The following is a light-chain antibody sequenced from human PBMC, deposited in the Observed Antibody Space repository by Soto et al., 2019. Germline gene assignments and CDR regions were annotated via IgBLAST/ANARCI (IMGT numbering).Light chain of an antibody. CDR2: GAS. CDR3: QQYSSWLWT. J-gene: IGKJ1*01. CDR1: QSVRTN. Sequence: DIVMTQAPGTPAGSPGESGILSWRASQSVRTNLAWYQQKPGQAPRLLIYGASNRATGVPARFSGSVSGTEFTLTISSLQSEDFAVYYCQQYSSWLWTFGQGTKVDIK. V-gene: IGKV3-15*01.